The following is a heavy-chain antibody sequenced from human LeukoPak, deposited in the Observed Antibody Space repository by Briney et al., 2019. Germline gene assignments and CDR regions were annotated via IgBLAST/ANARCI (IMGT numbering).Heavy chain of an antibody. CDR2: IYYSGST. Sequence: PSETLSVNCTVSGGSISSYYWSWIRQPPGKGLEWIGYIYYSGSTNYNPSLKSRVTISVDTSKNQFSLKLSSVTAADTAVYYCARASGHARRNFDYWGQGTLVTVSS. D-gene: IGHD5-12*01. CDR3: ARASGHARRNFDY. J-gene: IGHJ4*02. V-gene: IGHV4-59*01. CDR1: GGSISSYY.